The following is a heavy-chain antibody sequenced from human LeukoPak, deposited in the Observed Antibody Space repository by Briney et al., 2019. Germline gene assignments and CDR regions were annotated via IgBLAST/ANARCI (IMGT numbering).Heavy chain of an antibody. D-gene: IGHD5-24*01. CDR1: GYMFTNYD. V-gene: IGHV1-8*03. CDR3: ATGPNYTKFGSAYYYSKDL. Sequence: ASVKVSCKASGYMFTNYDINWVRQATGQGLEWMGWMNPQSGNTGYAQKVRCRVAITRDTSITTAYMELSSLRSEDNAVYYCATGPNYTKFGSAYYYSKDLWGKGTTVTVSS. CDR2: MNPQSGNT. J-gene: IGHJ6*03.